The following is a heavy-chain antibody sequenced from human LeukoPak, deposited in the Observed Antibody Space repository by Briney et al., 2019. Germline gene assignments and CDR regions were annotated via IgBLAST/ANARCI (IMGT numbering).Heavy chain of an antibody. CDR3: ASSGYTALRRGI. CDR2: ISSSSSYI. V-gene: IGHV3-21*01. D-gene: IGHD6-13*01. J-gene: IGHJ3*02. Sequence: PGGSLRLSCAASGFTFSSYSMNWVRQAPGKRLEWVSSISSSSSYIYYADSVKGRFTISRDNAKNSLYLQMNSLRAEDTAVYYCASSGYTALRRGIWGQGTMVTVSS. CDR1: GFTFSSYS.